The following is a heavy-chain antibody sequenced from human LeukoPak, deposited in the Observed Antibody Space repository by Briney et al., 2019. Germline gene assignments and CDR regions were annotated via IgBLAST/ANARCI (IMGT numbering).Heavy chain of an antibody. CDR2: ISRSSTYI. J-gene: IGHJ4*02. Sequence: PGESLRLSCAASGFIFSSSIMNWVRQVPGKRLEWVSCISRSSTYIYYAESVKGRFTVSRDDGKNSLYLQMNDLRVEDTAVYYCAREGRSNGFYGVLDFWGQGTLVTVSS. V-gene: IGHV3-21*01. D-gene: IGHD6-19*01. CDR1: GFIFSSSI. CDR3: AREGRSNGFYGVLDF.